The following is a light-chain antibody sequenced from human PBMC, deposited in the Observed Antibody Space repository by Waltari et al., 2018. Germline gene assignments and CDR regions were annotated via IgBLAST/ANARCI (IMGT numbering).Light chain of an antibody. J-gene: IGLJ6*01. CDR1: NLGSKY. CDR3: QVWDSSSDHDV. CDR2: DDG. Sequence: SYELTQPPSVSVSPGQMGRITCGGDNLGSKYVHWYQQKPAQAPVVVIYDDGERPSGIPERFSGSKSGNTATLTISGVEAGDEADYYCQVWDSSSDHDVFGSGTKLTVL. V-gene: IGLV3-21*02.